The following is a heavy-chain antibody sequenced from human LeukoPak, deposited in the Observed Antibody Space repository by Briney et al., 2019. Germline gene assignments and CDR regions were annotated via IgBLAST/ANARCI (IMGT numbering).Heavy chain of an antibody. Sequence: GGSLRLSCAASGFTFSSYSMNWVRAAPGKGLEWVSSISSSSSYIYYADSVKGRFTISRDNAKNSLYLQMNSLRAEDTAVYYCARGDSGSYRLSAFDIWGQGTMVTVSS. J-gene: IGHJ3*02. CDR1: GFTFSSYS. D-gene: IGHD1-26*01. CDR3: ARGDSGSYRLSAFDI. CDR2: ISSSSSYI. V-gene: IGHV3-21*01.